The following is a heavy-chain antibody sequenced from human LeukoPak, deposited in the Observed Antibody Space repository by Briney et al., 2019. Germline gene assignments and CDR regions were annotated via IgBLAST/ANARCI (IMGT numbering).Heavy chain of an antibody. CDR3: AKRYYYGSGSFDY. Sequence: GGSLRLSCAASGFTFSDYYMSWIRQAPGKGLEWVSYISSSGSTIYYADSVKGRFTISRDNAKNSLYLQMNSLTAEDTAVYYCAKRYYYGSGSFDYWGQGTLVTVSS. CDR1: GFTFSDYY. CDR2: ISSSGSTI. V-gene: IGHV3-11*01. D-gene: IGHD3-10*01. J-gene: IGHJ4*02.